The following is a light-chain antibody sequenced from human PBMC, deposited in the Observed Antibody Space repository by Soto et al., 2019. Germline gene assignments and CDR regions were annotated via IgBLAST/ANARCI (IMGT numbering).Light chain of an antibody. J-gene: IGKJ2*01. CDR2: AAS. CDR3: QQSYSTPRT. Sequence: DIQMTQSPSSLSASVGDRVTITCRASQSISSYLNWYQQKPGKAPKLLIYAASSLQSGVPLKFSGSGSGTDFTLTISSLQPEDFATYYCQQSYSTPRTFGQGTKLEI. CDR1: QSISSY. V-gene: IGKV1-39*01.